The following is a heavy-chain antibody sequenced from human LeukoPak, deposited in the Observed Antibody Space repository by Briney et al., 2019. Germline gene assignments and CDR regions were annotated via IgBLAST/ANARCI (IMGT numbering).Heavy chain of an antibody. J-gene: IGHJ3*02. Sequence: GGSLRLSCAASGFTFSSYEMNWVRQAPGKGLEWVSYISNSGTAIYYADSVKGRFTISRDNAKSSLYLQMNSLRAEDTAVYYCAKVRYFGPSAFDIWGQGTMVTVSS. V-gene: IGHV3-48*03. D-gene: IGHD3-9*01. CDR1: GFTFSSYE. CDR2: ISNSGTAI. CDR3: AKVRYFGPSAFDI.